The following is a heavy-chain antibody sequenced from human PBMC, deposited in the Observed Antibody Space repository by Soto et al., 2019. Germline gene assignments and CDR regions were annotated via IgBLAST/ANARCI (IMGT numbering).Heavy chain of an antibody. CDR2: INHSGST. CDR1: GGSFSGYY. Sequence: QVQLQQWGAGLLKPSETLSLTCAVYGGSFSGYYWSWIRQPPGKGLEWIGEINHSGSTNYNPSLKSRVSIAVVTPKNQFSLKLSSGTAADTAVYYLARGEVSRGYCSGGSCSGFDPWGQGTLVTVSS. J-gene: IGHJ5*02. V-gene: IGHV4-34*01. CDR3: ARGEVSRGYCSGGSCSGFDP. D-gene: IGHD2-15*01.